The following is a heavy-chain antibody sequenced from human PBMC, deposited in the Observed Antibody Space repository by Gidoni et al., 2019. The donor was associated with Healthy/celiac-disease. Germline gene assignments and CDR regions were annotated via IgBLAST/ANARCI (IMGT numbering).Heavy chain of an antibody. Sequence: QVQLQESGPGLVKPSETLSLTCTVSGGSISSYYWSWIRQPPGKGLEWIGYIYYSGSTNYNPSLKSRVTISVDTSKNQFSLKLSSVTAADTAVYYCARIAWSGHDYWGQGTLVTVSS. CDR1: GGSISSYY. V-gene: IGHV4-59*01. CDR3: ARIAWSGHDY. D-gene: IGHD3-3*01. CDR2: IYYSGST. J-gene: IGHJ4*02.